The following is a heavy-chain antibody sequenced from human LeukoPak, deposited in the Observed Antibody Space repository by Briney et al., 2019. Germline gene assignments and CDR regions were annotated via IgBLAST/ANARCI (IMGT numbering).Heavy chain of an antibody. D-gene: IGHD3-22*01. CDR1: GGSISSYY. J-gene: IGHJ5*02. V-gene: IGHV4-59*01. Sequence: SSETLSLTCTVSGGSISSYYWGWIRQPPGKGLEWIGYIYYSGSTNYNPSVKSRITMSVDISKNHFSLKLSSVTAADTAVYYCAKAVFSYDSSAFFFNPWGQGTLVTASS. CDR3: AKAVFSYDSSAFFFNP. CDR2: IYYSGST.